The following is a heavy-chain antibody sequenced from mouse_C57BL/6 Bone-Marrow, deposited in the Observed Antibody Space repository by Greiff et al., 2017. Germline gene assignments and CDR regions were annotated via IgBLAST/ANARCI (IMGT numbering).Heavy chain of an antibody. CDR3: ARYGNDYFDY. CDR2: IYPRSGNT. J-gene: IGHJ2*01. D-gene: IGHD1-1*01. Sequence: VHLVESGAELARPGASVKLSCKASGYTFTSYGISWVKQRTGQGLEWIGEIYPRSGNTYYNEKFKGKATLTADKSSSTAYMELRSLTSEDSAVYFCARYGNDYFDYWGQGTTLTVSS. CDR1: GYTFTSYG. V-gene: IGHV1-81*01.